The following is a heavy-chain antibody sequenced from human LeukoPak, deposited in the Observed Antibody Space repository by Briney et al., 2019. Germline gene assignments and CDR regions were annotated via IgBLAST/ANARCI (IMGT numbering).Heavy chain of an antibody. D-gene: IGHD2-2*01. V-gene: IGHV4-39*07. CDR1: GASISSSNDY. Sequence: SETLSLTCSVSGASISSSNDYWGWIRQPPGKGLEWIGSFLYSGNTYYNLSLKSRVTISLDTSNNQFSLRLNSVTAADTAMYYCARLGLGSTEDHWGQGTLVTVSS. CDR2: FLYSGNT. J-gene: IGHJ4*02. CDR3: ARLGLGSTEDH.